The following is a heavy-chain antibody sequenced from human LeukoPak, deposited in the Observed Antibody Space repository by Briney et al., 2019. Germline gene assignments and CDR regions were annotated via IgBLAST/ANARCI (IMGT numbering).Heavy chain of an antibody. J-gene: IGHJ6*02. Sequence: PGGSLRLSCATSGFTFSSYEVNWVRQAPGKGLEWVSYISSSGSTIYYADSVKGRFTISRDNAKNSLYLQMNSLRAEDTALYYCARDRFSPYGMDVWGQETTVTVSS. V-gene: IGHV3-48*03. CDR1: GFTFSSYE. CDR2: ISSSGSTI. CDR3: ARDRFSPYGMDV.